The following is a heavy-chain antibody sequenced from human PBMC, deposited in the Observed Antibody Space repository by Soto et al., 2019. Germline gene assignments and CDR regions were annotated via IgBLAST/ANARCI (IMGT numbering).Heavy chain of an antibody. V-gene: IGHV3-74*01. Sequence: GGSLRLSCAASGFSFSSYGMHWVRQAPGTGLVWVSRVDADGSGTTYAGSVKGRFSISRDNAKNTVSWQMNNLRAEDTAVYYCAGASGWKFDYWGLGVLVTVSS. D-gene: IGHD1-1*01. J-gene: IGHJ4*02. CDR3: AGASGWKFDY. CDR1: GFSFSSYG. CDR2: VDADGSGT.